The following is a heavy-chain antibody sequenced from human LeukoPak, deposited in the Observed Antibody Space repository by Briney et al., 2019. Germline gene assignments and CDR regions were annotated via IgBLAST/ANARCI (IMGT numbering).Heavy chain of an antibody. CDR1: GFTFGDYA. J-gene: IGHJ4*02. D-gene: IGHD3-10*01. CDR3: FSQYYGSGSYYKYYNY. V-gene: IGHV3-49*04. Sequence: GGSLRLSCTASGFTFGDYAMSWVRQAPGKGLEWVGFIRSKAYGGTTEYAASVKGRFTISRDDSKSIAYLQMNSLKTEDTAVYYCFSQYYGSGSYYKYYNYWGQGTLVTVSS. CDR2: IRSKAYGGTT.